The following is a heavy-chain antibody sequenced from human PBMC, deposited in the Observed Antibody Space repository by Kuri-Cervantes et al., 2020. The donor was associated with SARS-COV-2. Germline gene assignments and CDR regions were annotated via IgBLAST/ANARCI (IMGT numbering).Heavy chain of an antibody. CDR3: ARGAANYHHMDV. Sequence: GESLRLSCVASGFTFSNYVIHWVRQAPGKGLEWVAVIWYDGENEYYAGSVKGRFTISRDNSKNTVSLHMNSLRAEDTAMYYCARGAANYHHMDVWGKGTTVTVSS. D-gene: IGHD3-16*01. V-gene: IGHV3-33*08. CDR2: IWYDGENE. J-gene: IGHJ6*03. CDR1: GFTFSNYV.